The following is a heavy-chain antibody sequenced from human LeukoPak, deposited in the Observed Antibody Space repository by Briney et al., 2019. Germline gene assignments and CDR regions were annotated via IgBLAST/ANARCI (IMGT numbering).Heavy chain of an antibody. CDR1: GFTFDDYA. CDR2: ISWNSGSI. V-gene: IGHV3-9*01. D-gene: IGHD1-26*01. J-gene: IGHJ4*02. CDR3: ARVNGLVGATRLDY. Sequence: PGRSLRLSCAASGFTFDDYAMHWVRQAPGKGLEWVSGISWNSGSIGYADSVKGRFTISRDNAKNTLYLQMNSLRAEDTAVYYCARVNGLVGATRLDYWGQGTLVTVSS.